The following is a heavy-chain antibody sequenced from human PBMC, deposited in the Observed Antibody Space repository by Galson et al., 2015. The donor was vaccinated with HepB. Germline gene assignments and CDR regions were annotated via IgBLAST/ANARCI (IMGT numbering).Heavy chain of an antibody. V-gene: IGHV3-23*05. CDR2: IIAIGTST. CDR1: GFTFTNYA. CDR3: AKDYADKLMTSETAALFAY. J-gene: IGHJ4*02. D-gene: IGHD3-16*01. Sequence: SLRLSCATSGFTFTNYAMSWVRQAPGKGLEWVSGIIAIGTSTHYADSVKGRFTISRDNSKNTIYLQMNSLRAEDSAVYYCAKDYADKLMTSETAALFAYWGQGALVTVSS.